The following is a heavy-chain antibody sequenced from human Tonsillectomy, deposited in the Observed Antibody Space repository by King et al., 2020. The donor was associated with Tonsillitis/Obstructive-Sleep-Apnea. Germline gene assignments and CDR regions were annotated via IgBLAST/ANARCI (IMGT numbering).Heavy chain of an antibody. J-gene: IGHJ4*02. CDR3: ARGEAGAILTGYYIVY. CDR1: GGSFSGYY. Sequence: VQLQQWGAGLLRPSETLSLTCAVYGGSFSGYYWSWIRQPPGKGLEWIGEINHSGSTNYNPSHKSRVTISVDTSKNQFSLKLSSVTAADTAVYYCARGEAGAILTGYYIVYWGQGTLVTVSS. D-gene: IGHD3-9*01. V-gene: IGHV4-34*01. CDR2: INHSGST.